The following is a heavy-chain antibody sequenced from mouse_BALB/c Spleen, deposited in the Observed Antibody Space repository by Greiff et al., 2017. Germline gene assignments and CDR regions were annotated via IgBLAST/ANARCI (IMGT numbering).Heavy chain of an antibody. Sequence: EVKLVESGGGLVQPGGSLKLSCAASGFTFSSYAMSWVRQSPEKRLEWVAEISSGGSYTYYPDTVTGRFTISRDNAKNTLYLEMSSLRSEDTAMYYCARDRDDYGAMDYWGQGTSVTVSS. V-gene: IGHV5-9-4*01. CDR2: ISSGGSYT. CDR3: ARDRDDYGAMDY. D-gene: IGHD2-4*01. CDR1: GFTFSSYA. J-gene: IGHJ4*01.